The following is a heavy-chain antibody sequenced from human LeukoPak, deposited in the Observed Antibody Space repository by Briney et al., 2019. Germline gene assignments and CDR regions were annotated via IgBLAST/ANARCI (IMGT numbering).Heavy chain of an antibody. D-gene: IGHD5-24*01. V-gene: IGHV3-53*01. J-gene: IGHJ4*02. Sequence: GGSLRLSCAAYDFTVASTYMSWLRQAPGKGPEWVSTIYRSGNTFYADSVKGRFTISRDTSMNTLNLEMNSLGVEDTAVYYCARAVTDGYSLAFYFAFWGQGSLVTVSS. CDR2: IYRSGNT. CDR3: ARAVTDGYSLAFYFAF. CDR1: DFTVASTY.